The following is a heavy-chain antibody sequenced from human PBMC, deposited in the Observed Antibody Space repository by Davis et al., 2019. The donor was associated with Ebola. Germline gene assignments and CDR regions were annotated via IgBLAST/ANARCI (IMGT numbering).Heavy chain of an antibody. Sequence: ASVKVSCKASGYTFIGYYMHWGRQAPGQGLDWMGWMNPNSGNTGYAQKFQGRVPMTRNTSISTAYMELSSLRSEDTAVYYCARALYGSGARHWGQGTMVTVSS. CDR3: ARALYGSGARH. CDR2: MNPNSGNT. D-gene: IGHD3-10*01. J-gene: IGHJ3*01. V-gene: IGHV1-8*02. CDR1: GYTFIGYY.